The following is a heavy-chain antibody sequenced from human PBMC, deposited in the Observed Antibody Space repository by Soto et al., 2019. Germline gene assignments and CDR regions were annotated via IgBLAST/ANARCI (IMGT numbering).Heavy chain of an antibody. V-gene: IGHV4-59*01. D-gene: IGHD2-15*01. CDR2: IYYSGST. CDR1: GGSISSYY. CDR3: ERERPISIVVAHFDI. J-gene: IGHJ3*02. Sequence: SETLSLTCTVSGGSISSYYWSWIRQPPGKGLEWIGYIYYSGSTNYNPSLKSRVTISVDTSKNQFSLKLSSVTAADTAVYYCERERPISIVVAHFDIGGQGTMVTVSS.